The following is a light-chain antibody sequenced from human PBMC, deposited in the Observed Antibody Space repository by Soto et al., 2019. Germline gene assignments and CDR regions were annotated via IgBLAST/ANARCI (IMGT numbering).Light chain of an antibody. CDR3: AAWDDSLNGFYV. Sequence: QSVLTQSPSASGTPGQRVTISCSGSSSNIGSNTVNWYQQLPGTAPKLLIYSNNQRPSGVPDRFSGSKSGTSASLAISGLQYEDEADYYCAAWDDSLNGFYVFGSGTKLIVL. J-gene: IGLJ1*01. V-gene: IGLV1-44*01. CDR2: SNN. CDR1: SSNIGSNT.